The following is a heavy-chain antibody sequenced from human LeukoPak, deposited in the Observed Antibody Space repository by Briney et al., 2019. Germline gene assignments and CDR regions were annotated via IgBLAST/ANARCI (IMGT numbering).Heavy chain of an antibody. D-gene: IGHD3-3*02. Sequence: PSETLSLTCAVYGGSFSGYYWSWIRQPPGKGLEWIGEINHSGSTNYHPSLKSRVTISVDTSKNQFSLKLSSLTAADTAVYYCARLRRSRLAEFDYWGQGTLVTVSS. V-gene: IGHV4-34*01. CDR3: ARLRRSRLAEFDY. CDR1: GGSFSGYY. CDR2: INHSGST. J-gene: IGHJ4*02.